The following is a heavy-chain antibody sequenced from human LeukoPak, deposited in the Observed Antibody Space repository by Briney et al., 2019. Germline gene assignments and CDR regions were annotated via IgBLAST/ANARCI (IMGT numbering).Heavy chain of an antibody. V-gene: IGHV4-59*12. CDR1: GGSISSYY. Sequence: SETLSLTCTVSGGSISSYYWSWIRQPPGKGLEWIGYIYYSGSTNYNPSLKSRVTISVDTSKNQFSLKLSSVTAADTAVYFCARESYSGWFDYWGQGTLVTVSS. CDR3: ARESYSGWFDY. CDR2: IYYSGST. J-gene: IGHJ4*02. D-gene: IGHD5-12*01.